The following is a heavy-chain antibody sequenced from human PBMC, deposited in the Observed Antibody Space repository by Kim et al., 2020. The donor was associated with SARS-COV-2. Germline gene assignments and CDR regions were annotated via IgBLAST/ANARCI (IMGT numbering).Heavy chain of an antibody. CDR1: GFNFNSYS. CDR2: ISSSSSTV. V-gene: IGHV3-48*02. D-gene: IGHD3-10*01. Sequence: GGSLRLSCTVSGFNFNSYSMNWVRQAPGKGLEWVSYISSSSSTVYYAGSVRGRFTISRDNAKNSLFLQMKSLRDDDTAVYYCARCPLSMTMVRGMITTTLFDYYNMDAWGQGTTVTVSS. CDR3: ARCPLSMTMVRGMITTTLFDYYNMDA. J-gene: IGHJ6*02.